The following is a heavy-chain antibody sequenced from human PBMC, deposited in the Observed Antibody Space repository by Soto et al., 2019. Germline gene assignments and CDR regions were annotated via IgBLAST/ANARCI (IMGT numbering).Heavy chain of an antibody. CDR3: ARDEVGYCSGGSCHYGMDV. V-gene: IGHV3-11*06. CDR2: ISPGSRYP. Sequence: GGSLRLSCAGSGFTFGDSYMSWIRQAPGKGLEWLSYISPGSRYPAYADSVKGRFTISRDNAKRSLYLQMMSLTAEDTAIYYCARDEVGYCSGGSCHYGMDVWGQGTTVTVSS. J-gene: IGHJ6*02. D-gene: IGHD2-15*01. CDR1: GFTFGDSY.